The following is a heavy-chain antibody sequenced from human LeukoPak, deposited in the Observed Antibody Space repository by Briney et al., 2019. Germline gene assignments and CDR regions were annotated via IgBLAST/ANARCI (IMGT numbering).Heavy chain of an antibody. J-gene: IGHJ4*02. CDR1: GFTFSSYS. Sequence: PGGSLRLSCAASGFTFSSYSMNWVRQAPGKGLEWVSSISSSSSYIYYADSVKGRFTISRDNSKNSLYLQMNSLRTEDTALYYCAKARVPITHDYGDYFDYWGQGTLVTVSS. D-gene: IGHD4-17*01. CDR2: ISSSSSYI. V-gene: IGHV3-21*04. CDR3: AKARVPITHDYGDYFDY.